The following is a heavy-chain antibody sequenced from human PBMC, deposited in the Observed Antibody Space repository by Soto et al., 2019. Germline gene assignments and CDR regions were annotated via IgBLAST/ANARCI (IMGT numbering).Heavy chain of an antibody. CDR1: GVTFSSYA. J-gene: IGHJ6*02. D-gene: IGHD3-22*01. CDR2: IIPIFGTA. V-gene: IGHV1-69*01. CDR3: ARLPYYYDSSGSYYYGMDV. Sequence: QVQLVQSGAEVKKPGSSVKVSCKASGVTFSSYAISWVRQAPGQGLEWMGGIIPIFGTANYAQKFQGRVTITADESTSTAYMELSSLRSEDTAVYYCARLPYYYDSSGSYYYGMDVWGQGTTVTVSS.